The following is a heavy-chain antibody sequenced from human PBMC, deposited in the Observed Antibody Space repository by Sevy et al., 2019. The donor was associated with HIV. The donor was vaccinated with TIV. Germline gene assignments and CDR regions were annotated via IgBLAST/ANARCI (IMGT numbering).Heavy chain of an antibody. J-gene: IGHJ6*02. D-gene: IGHD3-3*01. CDR1: GFTFSSFE. V-gene: IGHV3-48*03. CDR3: AKSVGHYDLGMDV. Sequence: GGSLRLSCAASGFTFSSFEMTWVRQAPGKGLEWVSYISSSGSTIYYTNSVKGRFTISRDNPKNSLYLQMNSLRAEDTAVYYCAKSVGHYDLGMDVWGQGTTVTVSS. CDR2: ISSSGSTI.